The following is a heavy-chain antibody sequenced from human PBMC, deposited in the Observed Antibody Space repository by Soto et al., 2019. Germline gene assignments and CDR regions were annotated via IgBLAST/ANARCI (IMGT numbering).Heavy chain of an antibody. D-gene: IGHD6-19*01. CDR1: GYSCTSYW. CDR3: AIPKYSSGWYPPDY. J-gene: IGHJ4*02. CDR2: IYPGDSDT. Sequence: GESLKISWKGSGYSCTSYWIGWVRQMPGKGLEWMGIIYPGDSDTRYSPSFQGQVTISADKSISTAYLQWSSLKASDTAMYYCAIPKYSSGWYPPDYWGQGTLVTVSS. V-gene: IGHV5-51*01.